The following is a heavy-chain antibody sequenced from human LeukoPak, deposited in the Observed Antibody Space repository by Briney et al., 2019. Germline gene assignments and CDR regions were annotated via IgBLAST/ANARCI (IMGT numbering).Heavy chain of an antibody. CDR2: MCGSAGCT. Sequence: GGSLRLSCAASGFTFNIYAMSWVRLAPRKGLQWVASMCGSAGCTFYTDSVKSRVTISTDNSNNTLYLKTNSLRAEDTATYYWARERPNYHESSGHYYERDGDHWGQGTLVTVSS. V-gene: IGHV3-23*01. CDR3: ARERPNYHESSGHYYERDGDH. D-gene: IGHD3-22*01. J-gene: IGHJ5*02. CDR1: GFTFNIYA.